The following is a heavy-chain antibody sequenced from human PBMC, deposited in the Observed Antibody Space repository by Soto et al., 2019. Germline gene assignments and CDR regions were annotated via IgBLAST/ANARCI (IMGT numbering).Heavy chain of an antibody. J-gene: IGHJ6*02. Sequence: ASVKVSCKASGYTFTGYYMHWVRQAPGQGPEWMGWINPNSGGTNYARKFQGWVTMTRDTSISTAYMELSRLRSDDTAVYYCARDGSSSSSLAPGRYYYYGMDVWGQGTKVTVSS. CDR3: ARDGSSSSSLAPGRYYYYGMDV. V-gene: IGHV1-2*04. CDR1: GYTFTGYY. D-gene: IGHD6-6*01. CDR2: INPNSGGT.